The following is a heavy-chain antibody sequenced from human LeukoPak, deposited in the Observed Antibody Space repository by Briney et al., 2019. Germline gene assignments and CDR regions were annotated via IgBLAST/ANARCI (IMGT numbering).Heavy chain of an antibody. V-gene: IGHV4-30-2*01. CDR3: ARGGSGYYDSSGYSDY. J-gene: IGHJ4*02. D-gene: IGHD3-22*01. CDR2: IYHSGST. CDR1: GGSISSGGYS. Sequence: SETLSLTCAVSGGSISSGGYSWSWIRQPPGKGLEWIGYIYHSGSTYYNPSLKSRVTISVDRSKNQFFLKLSSVTAADTAVYYCARGGSGYYDSSGYSDYWGQGTLVTVSS.